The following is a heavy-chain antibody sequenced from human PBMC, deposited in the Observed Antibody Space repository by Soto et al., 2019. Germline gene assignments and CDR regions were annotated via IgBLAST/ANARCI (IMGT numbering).Heavy chain of an antibody. CDR3: AKQIPYFDWLLTGGPDY. V-gene: IGHV3-23*01. CDR1: GFTFSSYA. Sequence: GGSPRLSCAASGFTFSSYAMSWVRQAPGKGLEWVSAISGSGGSTYYADSVKGRFTISRDNSKNTLYLQMNSLRAEDTAVYYCAKQIPYFDWLLTGGPDYWGQGTLVTVSS. J-gene: IGHJ4*02. D-gene: IGHD3-9*01. CDR2: ISGSGGST.